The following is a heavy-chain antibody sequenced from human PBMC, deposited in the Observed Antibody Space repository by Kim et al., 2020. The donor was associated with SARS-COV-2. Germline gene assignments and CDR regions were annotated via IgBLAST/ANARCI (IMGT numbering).Heavy chain of an antibody. CDR3: AKSSRIVVVTADFDY. J-gene: IGHJ4*02. V-gene: IGHV3-23*01. Sequence: ADSVKGQFTISRDKSKNTLYLQMNSLRAEDTAVYYCAKSSRIVVVTADFDYWGQGTLVTVSS. D-gene: IGHD2-21*02.